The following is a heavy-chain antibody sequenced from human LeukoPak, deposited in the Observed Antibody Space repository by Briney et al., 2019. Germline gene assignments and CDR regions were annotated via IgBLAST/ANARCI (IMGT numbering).Heavy chain of an antibody. CDR1: GGSFSGYY. CDR2: INHSGST. J-gene: IGHJ4*02. Sequence: SETLSLTCAVYGGSFSGYYWSWIRQPPGKGLEWIGEINHSGSTNYNPSLKSRVTISVDTSKNQFSLKLSSVTAADTAVYYCALLTPQRRSPLTFDYWGQGTLVTVSS. D-gene: IGHD2-15*01. CDR3: ALLTPQRRSPLTFDY. V-gene: IGHV4-34*01.